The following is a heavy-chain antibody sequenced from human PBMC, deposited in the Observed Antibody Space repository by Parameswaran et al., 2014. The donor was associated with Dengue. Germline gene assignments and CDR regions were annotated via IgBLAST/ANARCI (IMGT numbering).Heavy chain of an antibody. D-gene: IGHD3-10*01. V-gene: IGHV3-7*03. J-gene: IGHJ5*02. CDR2: IKQDGSEK. CDR3: AREGLWFGELSPVHWFDP. Sequence: WIRPAPRKGLEWVANIKQDGSEKYYVDSVKGRFTISRDNAKNSLYLQMNSLRAEDTAVYYCAREGLWFGELSPVHWFDPWGQGTLVTVSS.